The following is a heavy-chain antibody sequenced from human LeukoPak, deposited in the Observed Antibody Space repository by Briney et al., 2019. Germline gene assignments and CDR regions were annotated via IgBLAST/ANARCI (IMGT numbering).Heavy chain of an antibody. J-gene: IGHJ4*02. D-gene: IGHD6-6*01. Sequence: GGSLRLSCAASGFTFSNYWMNWVRQAPGKGLEWVANIKQDGSEKYYVDSVKGRFTISRDNAKNSLYLQMNSLRAEDTAVYYCARDRHTYTSSLDPEIFDYWGQGTLVTVSS. CDR3: ARDRHTYTSSLDPEIFDY. V-gene: IGHV3-7*01. CDR2: IKQDGSEK. CDR1: GFTFSNYW.